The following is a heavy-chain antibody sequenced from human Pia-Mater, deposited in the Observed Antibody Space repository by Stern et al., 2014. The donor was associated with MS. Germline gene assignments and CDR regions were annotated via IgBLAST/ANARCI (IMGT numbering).Heavy chain of an antibody. Sequence: GQLVESGGGLVQPGGSLKVSCAASGVTFSASVINWVRQAPGKGLEWVGRIRNKGKNYATAYAVSVKGRFTISRDDSKNTAYLHMSSLKVEDTAVYYCAPSSAIWGRGTMVTVSS. V-gene: IGHV3-73*02. CDR2: IRNKGKNYAT. J-gene: IGHJ3*02. CDR1: GVTFSASV. CDR3: APSSAI.